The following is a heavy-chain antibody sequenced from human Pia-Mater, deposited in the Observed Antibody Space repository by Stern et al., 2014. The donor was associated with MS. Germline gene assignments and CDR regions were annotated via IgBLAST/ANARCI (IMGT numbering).Heavy chain of an antibody. CDR3: ARQTTAWASDV. CDR2: IYPGDSET. D-gene: IGHD1-14*01. Sequence: EVQLVESGAELIRPGASLKISCKGSGFKVSIYWIAWVRQMPGKGLAWMGIIYPGDSETRYSPSFQGQVTMSADKSTSTAYLQWSSLNASDTAMYFCARQTTAWASDVWGQGTLVTVSS. J-gene: IGHJ4*02. CDR1: GFKVSIYW. V-gene: IGHV5-51*01.